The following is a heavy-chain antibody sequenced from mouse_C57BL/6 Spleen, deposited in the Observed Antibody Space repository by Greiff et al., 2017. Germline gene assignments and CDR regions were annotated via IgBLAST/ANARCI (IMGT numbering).Heavy chain of an antibody. D-gene: IGHD4-1*01. CDR3: AREGVNCVGAMDY. CDR1: GFTFSDYG. V-gene: IGHV5-17*01. CDR2: ISSGSSTI. J-gene: IGHJ4*01. Sequence: EVKLVESGGGLVKPGGSLKLSCAASGFTFSDYGMHWVRQAPEKGLEWVAYISSGSSTIYYADTVKGRFTISRDNAKNTLFLQMTSLRSEDTAMYYCAREGVNCVGAMDYWGQGTSVTVSS.